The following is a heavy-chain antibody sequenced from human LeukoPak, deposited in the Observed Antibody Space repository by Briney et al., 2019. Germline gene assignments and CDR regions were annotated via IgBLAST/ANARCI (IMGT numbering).Heavy chain of an antibody. CDR2: ISAYNGNT. D-gene: IGHD2-15*01. V-gene: IGHV1-18*01. CDR1: GYTFTSYG. CDR3: ARPALYCSGGSCQASHFDY. J-gene: IGHJ4*02. Sequence: ASVNVSCKASGYTFTSYGISWVRQAPGQGLEWMGWISAYNGNTNYAQKLQGRVTMTTDTSTSTAYMELRSLRSDDTAVYYCARPALYCSGGSCQASHFDYWGQGTLVTVSS.